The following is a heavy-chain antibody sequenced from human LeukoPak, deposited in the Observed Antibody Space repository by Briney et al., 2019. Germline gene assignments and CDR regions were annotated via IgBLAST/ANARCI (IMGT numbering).Heavy chain of an antibody. V-gene: IGHV4-59*01. CDR1: GASIISYY. Sequence: SETLSLTCTVSGASIISYYWSWIRQPPGKGLEWIGYIYYSGSTNYNPSLKSRVTISVDTSKNQFSLKLSSVTAADTAVYYCARVEMATMNAFDIWGQRTMVTVSS. CDR3: ARVEMATMNAFDI. D-gene: IGHD5-24*01. CDR2: IYYSGST. J-gene: IGHJ3*02.